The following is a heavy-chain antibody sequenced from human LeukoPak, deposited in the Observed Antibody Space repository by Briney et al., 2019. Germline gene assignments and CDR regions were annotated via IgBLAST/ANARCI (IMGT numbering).Heavy chain of an antibody. D-gene: IGHD6-19*01. CDR1: GLTFSSYA. V-gene: IGHV3-23*01. CDR3: AKTSGFQKGAFDI. J-gene: IGHJ3*02. CDR2: ISGSGVTT. Sequence: GRSLRLSCAASGLTFSSYAMSWVRQAPGKGLEWVSSISGSGVTTYYAGSVKGRFTISRDNSKNTLFLQMNSLRAEDTTVYYCAKTSGFQKGAFDIWGQGTMVTVSS.